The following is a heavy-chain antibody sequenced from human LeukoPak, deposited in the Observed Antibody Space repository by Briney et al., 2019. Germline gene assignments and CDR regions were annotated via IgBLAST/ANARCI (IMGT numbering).Heavy chain of an antibody. D-gene: IGHD3-22*01. V-gene: IGHV1-2*02. CDR1: GYTFTGYY. Sequence: ASVKVSCKASGYTFTGYYMHWVRQAPGQGLEWMGWINPNSGGTNYAQKFQGRVTMTRDTSISTAYMELSRLRSEDTAVYYCAGEMYYYDSSGLGEPYYFDYWGQGTLVTVSS. CDR3: AGEMYYYDSSGLGEPYYFDY. J-gene: IGHJ4*02. CDR2: INPNSGGT.